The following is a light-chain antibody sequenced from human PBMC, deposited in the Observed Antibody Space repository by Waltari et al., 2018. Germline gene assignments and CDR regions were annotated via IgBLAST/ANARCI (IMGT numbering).Light chain of an antibody. CDR1: RSVLYPDNNKNY. V-gene: IGKV4-1*01. CDR2: WAS. CDR3: HQHYTTPWT. Sequence: DIAMTQSPDSLAASLGERATINFKSSRSVLYPDNNKNYLTWYQQKPGQPPQLLISWASTRESGVPDRFIGSGSGTDFTLTISSLQAEDVAVYYCHQHYTTPWTFGQGTQVEL. J-gene: IGKJ1*01.